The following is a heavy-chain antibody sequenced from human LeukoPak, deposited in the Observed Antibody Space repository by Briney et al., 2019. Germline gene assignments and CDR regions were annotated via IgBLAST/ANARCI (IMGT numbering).Heavy chain of an antibody. CDR1: GFTFSHYW. CDR2: IKQDGSEK. J-gene: IGHJ4*02. Sequence: PGGSLRLSCAASGFTFSHYWMCWVRQAPGKGLEWVANIKQDGSEKYYVDSVKGRFTISRDDAKNSLYLQMNSLRAEDTAVYYCARDSSQWLVTWGQGTLVTVSS. CDR3: ARDSSQWLVT. V-gene: IGHV3-7*01. D-gene: IGHD6-19*01.